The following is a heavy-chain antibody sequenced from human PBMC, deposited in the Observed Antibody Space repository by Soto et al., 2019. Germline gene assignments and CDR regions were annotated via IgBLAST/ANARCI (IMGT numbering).Heavy chain of an antibody. CDR2: ILQTGHT. J-gene: IGHJ4*02. V-gene: IGHV4-4*02. CDR3: ARSPRRVGGKWYLDY. D-gene: IGHD2-15*01. CDR1: GDSFSGPNW. Sequence: QVQLQESGPGLVKPSGTLTLTCAVSGDSFSGPNWWTWVRQPPGKGLEWIGDILQTGHTGSSPSLSSRLAISIDTSKREFSLKRTSVTATDTAVYYCARSPRRVGGKWYLDYWGQGALVTVSS.